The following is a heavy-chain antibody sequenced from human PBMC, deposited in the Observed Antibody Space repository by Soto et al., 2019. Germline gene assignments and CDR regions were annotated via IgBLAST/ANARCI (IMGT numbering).Heavy chain of an antibody. D-gene: IGHD1-26*01. CDR1: GGSISSTDW. CDR3: ASSKSGGSYYFDY. CDR2: IYHGGST. Sequence: QVQLQESGPGLVKPSGTLSLTCAVSGGSISSTDWWSWVRQPPGKGLEWIGEIYHGGSTNYNPSLKSRVTISVDRSKNQFSLKLTSVTAADTAVYYCASSKSGGSYYFDYRGQGTLVTVSS. V-gene: IGHV4-4*02. J-gene: IGHJ4*02.